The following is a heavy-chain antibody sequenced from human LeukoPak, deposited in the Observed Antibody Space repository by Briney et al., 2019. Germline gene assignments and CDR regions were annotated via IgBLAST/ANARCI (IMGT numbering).Heavy chain of an antibody. V-gene: IGHV4-59*08. Sequence: SETLSLTCTVSGGSISSYYWCWIRQPPGKGLEWIGYIYYSGSTNYNPSLKSRVTISVDTSKNQFSLKLSSVTAADTAVYYCARRDLFYWYFDLWGRGTLVTVSS. D-gene: IGHD2-21*01. CDR1: GGSISSYY. CDR2: IYYSGST. J-gene: IGHJ2*01. CDR3: ARRDLFYWYFDL.